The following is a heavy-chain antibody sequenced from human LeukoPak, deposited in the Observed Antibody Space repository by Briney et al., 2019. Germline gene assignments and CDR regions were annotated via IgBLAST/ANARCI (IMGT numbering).Heavy chain of an antibody. J-gene: IGHJ4*02. CDR2: INQDGSEG. Sequence: GGSLRLSCAASGFSFSDYWMDWVRQSPGKGMEWVANINQDGSEGYYADSVKGRFTISRDNAKNSLYLQMNKLRAEDPAVYYCSRSLDYWGQGALVTVSS. V-gene: IGHV3-7*01. CDR1: GFSFSDYW. CDR3: SRSLDY.